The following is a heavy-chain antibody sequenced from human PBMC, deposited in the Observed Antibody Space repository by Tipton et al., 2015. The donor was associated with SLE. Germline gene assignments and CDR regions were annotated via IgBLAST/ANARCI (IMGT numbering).Heavy chain of an antibody. V-gene: IGHV4-59*01. J-gene: IGHJ4*02. Sequence: TLSLTCTVSGGSISSYYWSWIRQPPGKGLEWIGYIYDSGSTNYNPSLKSRVTISVDTSKNQFSLNLSSVTAADTAIYYCAGAVDPSEGRNFWSLFYWGQGSLVTVSS. CDR1: GGSISSYY. D-gene: IGHD3-3*01. CDR2: IYDSGST. CDR3: AGAVDPSEGRNFWSLFY.